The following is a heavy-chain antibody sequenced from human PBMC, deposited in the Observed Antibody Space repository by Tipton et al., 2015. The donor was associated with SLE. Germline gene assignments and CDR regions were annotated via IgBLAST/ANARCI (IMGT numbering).Heavy chain of an antibody. Sequence: TLSLTCTVSGGSISSYYWSWIRQPPGKGLEWIGYIYYSGSTNYNPSLKSRVTISVDTSKSQFSLKLSSVTAADTAVYYCARDYGYCSSTSCYPWYFDLWGRGTLVTVSS. CDR3: ARDYGYCSSTSCYPWYFDL. J-gene: IGHJ2*01. CDR1: GGSISSYY. D-gene: IGHD2-2*01. CDR2: IYYSGST. V-gene: IGHV4-59*01.